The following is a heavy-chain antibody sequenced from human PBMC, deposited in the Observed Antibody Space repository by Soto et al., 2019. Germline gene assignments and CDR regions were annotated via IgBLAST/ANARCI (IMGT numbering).Heavy chain of an antibody. CDR3: AREYSMTVVAPGY. J-gene: IGHJ4*02. CDR1: GYSFTSYW. Sequence: GESLKISCKGSGYSFTSYWISWVRQMPGKGLEWMGRIDPSDSYTNYSPSFQGRFTISRDNSKNTLYLQMNSLRAEDTSVYYCAREYSMTVVAPGYWGQGTLVTVSS. CDR2: IDPSDSYT. V-gene: IGHV5-10-1*01. D-gene: IGHD3-22*01.